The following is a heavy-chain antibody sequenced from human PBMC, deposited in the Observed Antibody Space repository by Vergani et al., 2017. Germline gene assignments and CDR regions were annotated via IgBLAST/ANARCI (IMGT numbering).Heavy chain of an antibody. Sequence: QVQLVESGGGVVQPGRSLRLSCAASGFTFSSYGMHWVRQAPGKGLEWVAVISYDGSNKYYADSVKGRFTISRDNAKNSLYLQMNSLRAEDTALYYCAKDASFQHWGQGTLVTVSS. CDR1: GFTFSSYG. CDR2: ISYDGSNK. V-gene: IGHV3-30*18. J-gene: IGHJ1*01. CDR3: AKDASFQH.